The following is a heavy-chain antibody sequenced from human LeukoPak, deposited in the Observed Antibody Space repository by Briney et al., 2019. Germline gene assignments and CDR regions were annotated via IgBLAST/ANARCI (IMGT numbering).Heavy chain of an antibody. V-gene: IGHV4-34*01. D-gene: IGHD3-22*01. J-gene: IGHJ4*02. CDR3: ASYDAITMSRYYFDY. Sequence: SETLSLTCAVSGGSFSGYYWSWIRQPPGKGLEWIGEINHSGSTNYNPSLKSRVTISVDTSKNQFSLRLSSVPAADTAVYYCASYDAITMSRYYFDYWGQGTLVTVSS. CDR1: GGSFSGYY. CDR2: INHSGST.